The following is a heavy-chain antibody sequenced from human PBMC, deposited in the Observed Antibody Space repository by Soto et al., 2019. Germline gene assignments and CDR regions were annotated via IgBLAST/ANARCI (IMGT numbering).Heavy chain of an antibody. Sequence: QVQLVESGGGVVQPGRSLRLSCAASGFTFSSYGMHWVRQAPGKGLEWVAVISYDGSNKYYADSVKGRFTISRDNSKNTLYLQMNSLGAEDTAVYYCAKGGYSYGTHFDYWGQGTLVTVSS. V-gene: IGHV3-30*18. CDR3: AKGGYSYGTHFDY. J-gene: IGHJ4*02. CDR2: ISYDGSNK. D-gene: IGHD5-18*01. CDR1: GFTFSSYG.